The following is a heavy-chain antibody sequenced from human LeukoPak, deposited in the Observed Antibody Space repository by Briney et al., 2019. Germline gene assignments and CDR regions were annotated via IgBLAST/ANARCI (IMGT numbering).Heavy chain of an antibody. CDR3: AKVAKYYYGPETYYFFEQ. Sequence: RGSLRLSCAASGFPFSTYWMSWVRQAPGKGLEWVANINQDGTEKYYVDSVKGRFTISRDYAKNSLYLQMNSLRVEDTAVYYCAKVAKYYYGPETYYFFEQWGQGTPVTASS. CDR2: INQDGTEK. V-gene: IGHV3-7*01. CDR1: GFPFSTYW. D-gene: IGHD3-10*01. J-gene: IGHJ4*02.